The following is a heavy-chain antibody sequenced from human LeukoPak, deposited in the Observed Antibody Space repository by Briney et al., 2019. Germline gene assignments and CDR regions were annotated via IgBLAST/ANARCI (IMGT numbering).Heavy chain of an antibody. Sequence: GGSLRLSCAASGFTFSSYGMHWVRQAPGKGLEWVAVISYDGSNKYYVDSVKSRFTISRDNSENTLYLQMNSLRAEDTAVYYCARGSGPTPADYWGQGTLVTVSS. CDR2: ISYDGSNK. V-gene: IGHV3-30*03. D-gene: IGHD3-10*01. J-gene: IGHJ4*02. CDR1: GFTFSSYG. CDR3: ARGSGPTPADY.